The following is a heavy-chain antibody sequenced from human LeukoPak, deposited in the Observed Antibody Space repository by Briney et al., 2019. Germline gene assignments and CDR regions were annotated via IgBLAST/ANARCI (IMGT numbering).Heavy chain of an antibody. V-gene: IGHV1-69*06. CDR3: ARGTPESSGSGAFDI. CDR1: GGTFSSYA. J-gene: IGHJ3*02. CDR2: IIPIFGTA. D-gene: IGHD3-22*01. Sequence: ASVKVSCKASGGTFSSYAISWVRQAPGQGLEWMGRIIPIFGTANYAQKFQGRVTITADKSTSTAYMELSSLRSEDTAVYYCARGTPESSGSGAFDIWGQGTMVTVSS.